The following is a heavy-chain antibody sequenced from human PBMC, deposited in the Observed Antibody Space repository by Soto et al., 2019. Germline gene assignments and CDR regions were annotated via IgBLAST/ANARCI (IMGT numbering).Heavy chain of an antibody. J-gene: IGHJ5*02. CDR2: IYYSGST. V-gene: IGHV4-59*01. Sequence: SETLSLTCTVSGGSISSYYWSWIRQPPGKGLEWIGYIYYSGSTNYDPSLKSRVTISVDTSKNQFSLKLSSVTAADTAVYYCARATNWFDPWGQGTLVTVSS. CDR3: ARATNWFDP. CDR1: GGSISSYY.